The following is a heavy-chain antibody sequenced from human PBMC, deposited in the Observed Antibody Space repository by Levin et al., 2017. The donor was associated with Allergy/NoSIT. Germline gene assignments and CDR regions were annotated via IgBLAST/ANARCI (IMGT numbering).Heavy chain of an antibody. J-gene: IGHJ4*02. D-gene: IGHD3-9*01. CDR3: ARQGILTGYDS. Sequence: SETLSLTCTVSGGSISSYYWSWIRQPPGKGLEWIGYIYYSGSTNYNPSLKSRVTISVDTSKNQFSLKLSSVTAADTAVYYCARQGILTGYDSWGQGTLVSVSS. CDR2: IYYSGST. CDR1: GGSISSYY. V-gene: IGHV4-59*01.